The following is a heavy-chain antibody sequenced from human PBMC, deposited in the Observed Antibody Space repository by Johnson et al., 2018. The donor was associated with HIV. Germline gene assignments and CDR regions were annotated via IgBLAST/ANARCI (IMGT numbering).Heavy chain of an antibody. J-gene: IGHJ3*02. V-gene: IGHV3-11*04. D-gene: IGHD2-15*01. CDR2: ISGSGSYR. Sequence: QVQLVESGGGLVKPGGSLRLSCAASGFTFSDYYMSWIRQPPGKGLEWVSYISGSGSYRDYSDSVKGRFTISRDNAKNSLFLQMNSLRAEDTAIYYCARDGVVVVTGGWGAFDIWGQGTMVTVSS. CDR3: ARDGVVVVTGGWGAFDI. CDR1: GFTFSDYY.